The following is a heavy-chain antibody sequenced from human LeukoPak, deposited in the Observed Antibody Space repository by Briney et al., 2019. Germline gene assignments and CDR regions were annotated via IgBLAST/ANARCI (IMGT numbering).Heavy chain of an antibody. CDR1: GGSVSSGSYY. J-gene: IGHJ4*02. Sequence: SETLSPTCTVSGGSVSSGSYYWSWIRQSPGKGLEWIGFIYYSGTTNYNPSLKSRVTISVDTSKNQFSLKLSSVTAADTAVYYCARLVVPAAMGGFDYWGQGTLVTVSS. CDR2: IYYSGTT. V-gene: IGHV4-61*01. D-gene: IGHD2-2*01. CDR3: ARLVVPAAMGGFDY.